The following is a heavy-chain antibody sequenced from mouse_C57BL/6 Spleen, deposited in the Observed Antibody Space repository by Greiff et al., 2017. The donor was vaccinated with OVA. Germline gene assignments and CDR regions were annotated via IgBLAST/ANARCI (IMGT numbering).Heavy chain of an antibody. J-gene: IGHJ4*01. CDR2: INPSSGYT. Sequence: QVQLQQSGAELARPGASVKMSCKASGYTFTSYTMHWVKQRPGQGLEWIGYINPSSGYTKYNQKFKDKATLTADKSSSTAYMQLSSLTSEDSAVYYCATQFLVPFDYARDYWGQGTSVTVSS. D-gene: IGHD5-1*01. CDR3: ATQFLVPFDYARDY. V-gene: IGHV1-4*01. CDR1: GYTFTSYT.